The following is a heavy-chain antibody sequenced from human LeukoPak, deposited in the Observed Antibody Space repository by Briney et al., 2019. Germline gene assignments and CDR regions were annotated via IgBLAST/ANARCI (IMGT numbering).Heavy chain of an antibody. CDR2: IHYSARI. CDR3: ARDRSYYSDTGTDY. V-gene: IGHV4-38-2*02. J-gene: IGHJ4*02. D-gene: IGHD3-22*01. Sequence: SETLSLTCTVSGYSISSGYYWGWIRQPPGKGLEWIGSIHYSARIYYNPSLKSRLTISPDTSKNQFSLRLHSVTAADTAVYYCARDRSYYSDTGTDYWGQGALVTVSS. CDR1: GYSISSGYY.